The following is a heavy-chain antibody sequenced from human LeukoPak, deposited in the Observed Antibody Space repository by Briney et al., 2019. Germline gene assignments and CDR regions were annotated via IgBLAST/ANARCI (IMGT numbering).Heavy chain of an antibody. CDR1: GYTFTGYY. Sequence: ASVKVSCKASGYTFTGYYMHWVRQAPGQGLEWMRWINPNSGGTNYAQKFQGRVTMTRDTSISTAYMELSRLRSDDTAVYYCARDPYDSSWGLCYFDYWGQGTLVTVSS. J-gene: IGHJ4*02. CDR2: INPNSGGT. V-gene: IGHV1-2*02. CDR3: ARDPYDSSWGLCYFDY. D-gene: IGHD3-22*01.